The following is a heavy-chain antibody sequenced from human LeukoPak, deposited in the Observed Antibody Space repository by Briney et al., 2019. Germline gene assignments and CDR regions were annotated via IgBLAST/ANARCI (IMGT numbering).Heavy chain of an antibody. Sequence: SETLSLTCTVSEGSISSYYWSWIRQPPGKGLEWIGYIYYSGSTNYNASLTNRVTISVDTSKNQFSLKLSSVTAADTAVYYCGREVGYCSGGSCYSYFDYWGQGTLVTVSS. J-gene: IGHJ4*02. CDR1: EGSISSYY. CDR3: GREVGYCSGGSCYSYFDY. V-gene: IGHV4-59*01. D-gene: IGHD2-15*01. CDR2: IYYSGST.